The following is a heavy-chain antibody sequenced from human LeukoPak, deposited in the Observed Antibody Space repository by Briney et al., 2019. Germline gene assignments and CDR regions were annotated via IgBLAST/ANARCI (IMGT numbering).Heavy chain of an antibody. CDR2: ISYDGSNK. CDR1: GFTFSSYA. V-gene: IGHV3-30*03. CDR3: AITVRDY. J-gene: IGHJ4*02. D-gene: IGHD1-1*01. Sequence: QPGGSLRLSCAASGFTFSSYAMSWARQAPGKGLEWVAVISYDGSNKYYADSVKGRFTISRDNSKNTLYLQMNSLRAEDTAVYYCAITVRDYWGQGTLVTVSS.